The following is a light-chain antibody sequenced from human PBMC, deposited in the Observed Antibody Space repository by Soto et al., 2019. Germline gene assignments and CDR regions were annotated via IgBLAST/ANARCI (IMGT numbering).Light chain of an antibody. Sequence: QSVLTQPDSVSGSPGQSITISCTGTSSDIGGYKYVSWYQQHPGQGHKLLIYDVNNRPSGVSDRFSGSKSGNTASLTITWLQAEDEAEYYCYSYTRSTTLIFGGGNQRTVL. J-gene: IGLJ2*01. CDR1: SSDIGGYKY. CDR3: YSYTRSTTLI. CDR2: DVN. V-gene: IGLV2-14*03.